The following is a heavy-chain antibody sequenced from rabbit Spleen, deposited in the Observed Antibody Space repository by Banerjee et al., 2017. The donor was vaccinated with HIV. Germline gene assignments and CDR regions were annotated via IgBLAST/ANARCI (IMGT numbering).Heavy chain of an antibody. V-gene: IGHV1S45*01. CDR2: IYAGNDKT. D-gene: IGHD6-1*01. J-gene: IGHJ4*01. CDR1: GFSSSSGYY. CDR3: ARAYNSVGGYRYAFNL. Sequence: QEQLVESGGGLVQPGASLTLTCTASGFSSSSGYYMCWVRQAPGKGLEWIACIYAGNDKTYYASWAKGRFTISKTSSPTMTLQMTSLTGADTATYFCARAYNSVGGYRYAFNLWGPGTLVTVS.